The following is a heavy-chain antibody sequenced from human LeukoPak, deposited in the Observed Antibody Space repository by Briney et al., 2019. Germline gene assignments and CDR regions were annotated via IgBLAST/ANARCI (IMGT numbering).Heavy chain of an antibody. V-gene: IGHV3-33*06. CDR3: AKHLGMGALEPNFDH. CDR2: VWYDGTNK. Sequence: PGRSLRLSCAASGFSFGTSGMHWVRQAPGKGLEWVAVVWYDGTNKHYADSVKGRFTISRDNSKNTLYLQMNSLRIEDTAVYYCAKHLGMGALEPNFDHWGQGTLVTVSS. CDR1: GFSFGTSG. J-gene: IGHJ4*02. D-gene: IGHD1-26*01.